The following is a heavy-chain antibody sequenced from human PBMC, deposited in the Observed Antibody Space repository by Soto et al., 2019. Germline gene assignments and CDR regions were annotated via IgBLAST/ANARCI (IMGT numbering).Heavy chain of an antibody. CDR2: INPNSGGT. CDR3: GRDHNCSGGSCYHSHLVMDYGMDV. J-gene: IGHJ6*02. CDR1: GYTFTGYY. V-gene: IGHV1-2*02. Sequence: QVQLVQSGAEVKKPGASVKVSCKASGYTFTGYYMHWVRQAPGQGLEWMGWINPNSGGTNYAQKFQGRVTMTRDTSISTAYMELSRLRSDDTAVYYCGRDHNCSGGSCYHSHLVMDYGMDVWGQGTTVTVSS. D-gene: IGHD2-15*01.